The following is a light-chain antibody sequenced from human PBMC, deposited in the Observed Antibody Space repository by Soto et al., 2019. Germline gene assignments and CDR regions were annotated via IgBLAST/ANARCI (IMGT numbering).Light chain of an antibody. J-gene: IGLJ1*01. Sequence: QSVLTQPRSVSGSPGQSVTISCTGTSSDVGGYNYVSWYQQHPGKAPKLMIYEVSNRPSGVSNRFSGSKSGNTASLTISGLQAEDEADYYCSSYTSSSTPLCVFGTGTKLTVL. CDR1: SSDVGGYNY. V-gene: IGLV2-14*01. CDR2: EVS. CDR3: SSYTSSSTPLCV.